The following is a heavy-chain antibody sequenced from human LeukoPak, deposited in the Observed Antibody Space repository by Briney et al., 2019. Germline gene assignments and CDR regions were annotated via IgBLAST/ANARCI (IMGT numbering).Heavy chain of an antibody. V-gene: IGHV4-4*07. CDR3: ASLPYCSSTTCPLDY. J-gene: IGHJ4*02. CDR2: IYTSGST. Sequence: PSETLSLTCTVSGGSISSYYWSWIRQPAGKGLEWIGRIYTSGSTNYNPSLKSRVTMSVDTSKNQFFLKLSSVTAADTAVYYCASLPYCSSTTCPLDYWGQGTLVTVSS. CDR1: GGSISSYY. D-gene: IGHD2-2*01.